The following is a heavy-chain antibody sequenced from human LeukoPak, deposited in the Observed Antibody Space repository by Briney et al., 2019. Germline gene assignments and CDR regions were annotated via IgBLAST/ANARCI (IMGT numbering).Heavy chain of an antibody. CDR1: GFSFSNAW. J-gene: IGHJ6*04. Sequence: PGGSLRLSCAAPGFSFSNAWMSWVRPALGEGLEWVSYICSSGSTIYYADSVKRLFTISKDNAKNSLYLQMNIRRAEKTAVYYCAELGITMIWGVWGKGTTVTTSS. CDR3: AELGITMIWGV. V-gene: IGHV3-11*04. CDR2: ICSSGSTI. D-gene: IGHD3-22*01.